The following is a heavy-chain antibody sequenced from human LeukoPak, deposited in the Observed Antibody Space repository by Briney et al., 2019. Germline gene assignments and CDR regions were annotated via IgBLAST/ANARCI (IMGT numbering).Heavy chain of an antibody. V-gene: IGHV3-53*01. CDR1: GFTVSSNY. CDR3: ATYGDYDYFDY. D-gene: IGHD4-17*01. J-gene: IGHJ4*02. Sequence: GGSLRLSCAASGFTVSSNYMSWDRQAPGKGLEWVSVIYSGGSTYYADSVKGRFTISRDNSKNTLYLQMNSLRAEDTAVYYCATYGDYDYFDYWGQGTLVTVSS. CDR2: IYSGGST.